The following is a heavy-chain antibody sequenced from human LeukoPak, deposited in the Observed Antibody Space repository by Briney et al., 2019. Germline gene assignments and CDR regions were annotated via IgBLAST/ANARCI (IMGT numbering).Heavy chain of an antibody. V-gene: IGHV1-3*01. CDR3: ARDQGYNGYDPILYGMDV. CDR2: INAGSGNT. J-gene: IGHJ6*04. CDR1: GYTFTSYA. D-gene: IGHD5-12*01. Sequence: ASVKVSCKASGYTFTSYAMHWVRQAPGQRLEWMGCINAGSGNTKYSQKFQGRVTITRDTSASTAYMELSSLRSEDTAVYYCARDQGYNGYDPILYGMDVWGKGTTVTVSS.